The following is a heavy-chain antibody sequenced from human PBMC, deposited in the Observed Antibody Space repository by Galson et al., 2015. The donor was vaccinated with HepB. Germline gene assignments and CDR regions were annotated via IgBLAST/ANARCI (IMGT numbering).Heavy chain of an antibody. D-gene: IGHD3-10*01. Sequence: PALVKPTQTLTLTCTFSGMSLSTSGMCVSWIRQPPGKALEWLARIDWDDEKYYRTSLKTRLTISKDTSKNQVVLTMTNVDPVDTATYYCARGYNFGPGYNWLGPWGQGSRVIGTS. CDR3: ARGYNFGPGYNWLGP. J-gene: IGHJ5*02. V-gene: IGHV2-70*11. CDR2: IDWDDEK. CDR1: GMSLSTSGMC.